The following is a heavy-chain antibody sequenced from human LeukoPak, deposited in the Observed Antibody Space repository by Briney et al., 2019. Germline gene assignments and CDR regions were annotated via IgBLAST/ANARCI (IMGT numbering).Heavy chain of an antibody. D-gene: IGHD3-22*01. CDR3: ARDRLGYYDSSGYGYYGMDV. J-gene: IGHJ6*02. CDR2: ISAYNGNT. Sequence: ASVKVSCKASGYTFTSYGISWVRQAPGQGLEWMGWISAYNGNTNYAQKLQGRVTMTTDTSTSTAYMELRSLRSDDTAVYYCARDRLGYYDSSGYGYYGMDVWGQGTTVTVSS. V-gene: IGHV1-18*01. CDR1: GYTFTSYG.